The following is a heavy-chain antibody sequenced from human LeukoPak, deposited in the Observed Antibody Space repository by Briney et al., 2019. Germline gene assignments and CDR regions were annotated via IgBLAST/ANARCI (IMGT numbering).Heavy chain of an antibody. CDR3: ARDRTRYSSGPKYYFDY. V-gene: IGHV1-46*01. Sequence: ASVKVSCKASGYTFTSYYMHWVRQAPGQGLEWMGIINPSGGSPSYAQTFQGRVTMTRDMSTSTVYMELSSLRSEDTAVYYCARDRTRYSSGPKYYFDYWGQGTLVTVSS. CDR1: GYTFTSYY. D-gene: IGHD6-19*01. J-gene: IGHJ4*02. CDR2: INPSGGSP.